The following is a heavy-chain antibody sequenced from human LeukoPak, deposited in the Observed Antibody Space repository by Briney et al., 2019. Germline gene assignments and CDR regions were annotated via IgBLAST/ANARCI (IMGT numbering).Heavy chain of an antibody. CDR1: GYTFTSYG. CDR2: ISAYNGNT. V-gene: IGHV1-18*01. D-gene: IGHD2-2*01. J-gene: IGHJ4*02. CDR3: ARDWGPVPAAIDY. Sequence: ASVKVSCKPSGYTFTSYGISWVRQAPGQGLEWMGWISAYNGNTNYAQKLQGRVTMTTDTSTSTASMELRSLRSDDTAVYYCARDWGPVPAAIDYGGQGTLVTVPS.